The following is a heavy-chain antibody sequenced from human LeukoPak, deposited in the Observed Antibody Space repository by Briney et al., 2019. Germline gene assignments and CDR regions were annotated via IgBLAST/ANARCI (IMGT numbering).Heavy chain of an antibody. V-gene: IGHV4-38-2*02. CDR3: ARESDSSGINWFDP. D-gene: IGHD3-22*01. CDR2: IYHSGST. CDR1: GYSISSGYY. J-gene: IGHJ5*02. Sequence: SETLSLTCTVSGYSISSGYYWGWIRPPPGKGLEWIGSIYHSGSTYYNPSLKSLVTISVDTSKNQFSLKLSSVTAADTAVYYCARESDSSGINWFDPWGQGTLVTVSS.